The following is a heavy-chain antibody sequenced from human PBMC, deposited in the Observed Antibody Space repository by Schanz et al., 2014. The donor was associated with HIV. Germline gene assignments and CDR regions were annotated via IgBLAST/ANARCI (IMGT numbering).Heavy chain of an antibody. Sequence: VQLVESGGGLVQPGRSLRLSCAASGFTFSSFAMHWVRQAPGKGLEWVSVISYDGSNTYYADSVTGRFTISRDNSKNTLFLQMNSLRAEDTAVYYCARGSARPDYYYYAMDVWGQGTTVIVSS. CDR1: GFTFSSFA. V-gene: IGHV3-30-3*01. CDR2: ISYDGSNT. J-gene: IGHJ6*02. D-gene: IGHD6-6*01. CDR3: ARGSARPDYYYYAMDV.